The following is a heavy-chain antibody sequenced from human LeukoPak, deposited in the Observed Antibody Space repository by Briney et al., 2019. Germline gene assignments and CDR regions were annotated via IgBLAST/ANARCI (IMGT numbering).Heavy chain of an antibody. CDR1: GGSISSYY. V-gene: IGHV4-59*04. CDR3: AVRREVPAAPGGWFDP. Sequence: SETLSLTCTVSGGSISSYYWSWIRQPPGKGLEWIGYIYHSGSTYYNPSLKSRVTISVDRSKNQFSLKLSSVTAADTAVYYCAVRREVPAAPGGWFDPWGQGTLVTVSS. J-gene: IGHJ5*02. CDR2: IYHSGST. D-gene: IGHD2-2*01.